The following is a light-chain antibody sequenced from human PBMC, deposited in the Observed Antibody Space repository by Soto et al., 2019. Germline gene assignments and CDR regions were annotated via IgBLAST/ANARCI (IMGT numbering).Light chain of an antibody. CDR1: QSVSNY. CDR3: QQYNNWPPWT. Sequence: EIVLTLSLATLSLSPGERATLSLSASQSVSNYLAWFQHKPGQAPRLLIYDASTRATGIPDRFSGSGSETEFTLTISSLQSEDYAIYYCQQYNNWPPWTFGQGTKVDIK. J-gene: IGKJ1*01. CDR2: DAS. V-gene: IGKV3-11*01.